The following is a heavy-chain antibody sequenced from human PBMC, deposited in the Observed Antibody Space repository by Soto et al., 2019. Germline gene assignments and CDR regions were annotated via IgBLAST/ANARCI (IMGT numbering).Heavy chain of an antibody. J-gene: IGHJ4*02. CDR2: IYHGGST. CDR1: GGSISSGGYS. Sequence: SETLSLTCTVSGGSISSGGYSWSWIRQPPGKGLEWIGYIYHGGSTYYSPALRSRVTVSADLFNSKIFLEVHSLGAADTAVYYCARAGFWNLDSWGQGTPVTVSS. D-gene: IGHD1-1*01. V-gene: IGHV4-30-2*01. CDR3: ARAGFWNLDS.